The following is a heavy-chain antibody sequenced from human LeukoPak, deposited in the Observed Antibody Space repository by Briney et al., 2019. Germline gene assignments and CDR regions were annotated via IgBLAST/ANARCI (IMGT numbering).Heavy chain of an antibody. CDR2: IDHTGST. J-gene: IGHJ6*03. D-gene: IGHD6-13*01. V-gene: IGHV4-34*01. CDR1: GASFTEYY. Sequence: SETLSLTCAVYGASFTEYYWSWIRQPPGKGLEWIGEIDHTGSTNYNPSLKTRVTISVDTSNKHFSLKLSSVTAAGTAVYYCARTTEAHSWRTRYYDYYMDVWGKGTTVTVSS. CDR3: ARTTEAHSWRTRYYDYYMDV.